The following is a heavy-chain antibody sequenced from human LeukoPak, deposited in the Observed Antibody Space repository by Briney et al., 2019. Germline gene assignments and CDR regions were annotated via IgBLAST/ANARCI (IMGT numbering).Heavy chain of an antibody. Sequence: GSLRLSCAASGFTFSSYEMNWIRQPPGKGLEWIGYIYYSGSTNYNPSLKSRVTISVDTSKNQFSLKLSSVTAADTAVYYCARGLGVNWFDPWGQGTLVTVSS. CDR3: ARGLGVNWFDP. V-gene: IGHV4-59*08. J-gene: IGHJ5*02. D-gene: IGHD4-23*01. CDR1: GFTFSSYE. CDR2: IYYSGST.